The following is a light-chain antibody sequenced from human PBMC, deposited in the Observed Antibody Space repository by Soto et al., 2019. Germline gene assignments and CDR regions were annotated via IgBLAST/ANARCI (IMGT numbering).Light chain of an antibody. V-gene: IGKV1D-12*01. CDR2: AAS. J-gene: IGKJ5*01. CDR3: QQAETFPNT. Sequence: DIQMTQSPSSVSAAVGDSVTMPFQASQGMSRSLTWYKQKPGKAPKLLIYAASSLQSGVPSRFSGSGFGTDFTLTISSLQPEDFAIYYCQQAETFPNTFGQGTRLEIK. CDR1: QGMSRS.